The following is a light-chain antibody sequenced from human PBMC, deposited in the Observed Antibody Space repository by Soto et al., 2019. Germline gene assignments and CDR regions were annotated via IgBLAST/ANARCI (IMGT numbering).Light chain of an antibody. V-gene: IGKV1-5*03. J-gene: IGKJ1*01. CDR1: QTISSW. Sequence: DIQMTQSPSTLSGSVGDRVTITCRASQTISSWLAWYQQKPGKAPKLLIYKASTLKSGVPSGFSGSGSGTGFTLTISSLQPDDFATYYCQHYNSYSEAFGQGTKVELK. CDR2: KAS. CDR3: QHYNSYSEA.